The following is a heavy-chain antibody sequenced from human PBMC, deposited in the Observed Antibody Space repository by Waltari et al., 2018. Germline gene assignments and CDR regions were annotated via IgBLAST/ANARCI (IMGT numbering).Heavy chain of an antibody. CDR1: GFTFSSYG. V-gene: IGHV3-30*02. CDR2: ILSDGSNK. J-gene: IGHJ5*02. Sequence: QVQLVESGGGVVQPGGSLRLSCAASGFTFSSYGMHRVRPAPGKGLEWVAFILSDGSNKFYAASVKGRFTISRDNSKNTLYLQVNSLRAEDTAVYYCAKDRRIVGVPGGGFDPWGQGTLVTVSS. D-gene: IGHD1-26*01. CDR3: AKDRRIVGVPGGGFDP.